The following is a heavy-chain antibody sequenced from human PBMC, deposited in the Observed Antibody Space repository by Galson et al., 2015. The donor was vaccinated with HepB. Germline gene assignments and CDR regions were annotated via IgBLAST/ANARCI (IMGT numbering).Heavy chain of an antibody. CDR3: ARTGARFGSGSFSWGF. D-gene: IGHD3-10*01. J-gene: IGHJ4*02. CDR1: GYAFNVYD. Sequence: PVKVSCKASGYAFNVYDIHWLRQAPGQRLEWMGWINGGNDNTRYSQKFQGRVTFSKETSASTAYMELSRLGSEDTAIYYCARTGARFGSGSFSWGFWGQGTLVTVSA. V-gene: IGHV1-3*01. CDR2: INGGNDNT.